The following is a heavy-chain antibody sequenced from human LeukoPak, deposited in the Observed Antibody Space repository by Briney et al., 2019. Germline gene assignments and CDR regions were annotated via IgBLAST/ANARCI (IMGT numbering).Heavy chain of an antibody. Sequence: ASVKVSCTASGGTFSSYAISWVRPAPGQGLGWMGRIIPILGIANYAQKFQGRVTITADKSTSTAYMELSSLRSEDTDVYYCARDEAVDYGDLDPFDYWGQGTLVTVSS. D-gene: IGHD4-17*01. V-gene: IGHV1-69*04. CDR2: IIPILGIA. CDR3: ARDEAVDYGDLDPFDY. CDR1: GGTFSSYA. J-gene: IGHJ4*02.